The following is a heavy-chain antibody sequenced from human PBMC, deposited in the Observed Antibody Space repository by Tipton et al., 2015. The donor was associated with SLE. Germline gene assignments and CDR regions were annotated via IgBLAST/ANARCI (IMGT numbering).Heavy chain of an antibody. CDR1: GYKFTSYF. CDR2: ITPNSGGT. V-gene: IGHV1-2*06. Sequence: QSGAEVKNPGASVKVSCKASGYKFTSYFLHWVRLAPGQGLEWMGRITPNSGGTNYAQKFQGRVTMTRDTSISTAYMELSRLRSDDTAVYYCAREYGDYWGQGTLVTVSS. CDR3: AREYGDY. J-gene: IGHJ4*02. D-gene: IGHD2-8*01.